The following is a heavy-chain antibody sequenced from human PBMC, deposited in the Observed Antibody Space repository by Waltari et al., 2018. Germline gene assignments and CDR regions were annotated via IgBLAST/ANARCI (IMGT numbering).Heavy chain of an antibody. J-gene: IGHJ4*02. CDR3: ARADGYNGLDY. V-gene: IGHV1-2*02. D-gene: IGHD5-12*01. CDR1: GYAFNDYF. CDR2: INPKSGGT. Sequence: QVQLVQSGAEVKEPGASVKVSCKASGYAFNDYFMHWVRPAPGIGLEWMGWINPKSGGTTYAQKFQGRVTMTRDTSITTAYMEVSRLRSDDTAVYYCARADGYNGLDYWGQGTLVTVSS.